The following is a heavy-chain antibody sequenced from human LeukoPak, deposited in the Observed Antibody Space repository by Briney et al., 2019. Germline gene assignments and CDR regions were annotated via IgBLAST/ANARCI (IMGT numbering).Heavy chain of an antibody. CDR1: GDIFRTFA. CDR2: IVPIFGAT. V-gene: IGHV1-69*01. J-gene: IGHJ6*03. Sequence: SVKVSCKASGDIFRTFAITWVRQAPGQGLELMGGIVPIFGATKYAQKFQGRLTISADESTSTTYMELSSLRSEDTAVYFCAKGHGSGWYAEQYYFYSMDLWGKGTTVTV. CDR3: AKGHGSGWYAEQYYFYSMDL. D-gene: IGHD6-19*01.